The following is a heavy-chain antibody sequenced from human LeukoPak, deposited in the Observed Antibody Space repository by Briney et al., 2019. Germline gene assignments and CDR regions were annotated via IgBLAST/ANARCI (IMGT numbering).Heavy chain of an antibody. V-gene: IGHV1-18*01. J-gene: IGHJ4*02. D-gene: IGHD6-13*01. CDR3: TRDLPYSSSWESIDY. CDR2: ISAYNGNT. CDR1: GYTFSSYG. Sequence: ASVKVSCKASGYTFSSYGINWVRQAPGQRSEWMGWISAYNGNTKYAQNLQGRVTMTTDTSTGTAYMELRSLRSDDTAVYYCTRDLPYSSSWESIDYWGQGTLVTVSS.